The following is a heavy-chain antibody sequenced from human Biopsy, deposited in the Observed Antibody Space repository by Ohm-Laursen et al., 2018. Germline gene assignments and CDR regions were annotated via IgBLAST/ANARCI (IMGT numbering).Heavy chain of an antibody. Sequence: DSVKVSCKVSGYSFTSYYMHWVRQAPGQGLEWMGMINPSGSTTSYPQIFQGRVTMTRDTSKSTVYMELSSLRSADTAVYFCARNTGWYGDLYYFDYWGQGTLVTVSS. V-gene: IGHV1-46*01. D-gene: IGHD6-19*01. CDR2: INPSGSTT. CDR3: ARNTGWYGDLYYFDY. CDR1: GYSFTSYY. J-gene: IGHJ4*02.